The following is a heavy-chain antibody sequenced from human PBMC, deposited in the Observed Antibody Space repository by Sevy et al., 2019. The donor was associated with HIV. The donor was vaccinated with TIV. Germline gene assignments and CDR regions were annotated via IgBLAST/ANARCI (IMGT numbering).Heavy chain of an antibody. CDR1: GFTFSNYA. D-gene: IGHD2-15*01. Sequence: GGSLRLSCAASGFTFSNYAMTWVRQASGKGLEWVSTISGGGTITYYADSVKGRFTVSRDNFKNTLYLQMNSLRVEDTAVYYCAKLIVVVVAPGSRFDFWGQGALVTVSS. CDR3: AKLIVVVVAPGSRFDF. J-gene: IGHJ4*02. CDR2: ISGGGTIT. V-gene: IGHV3-23*01.